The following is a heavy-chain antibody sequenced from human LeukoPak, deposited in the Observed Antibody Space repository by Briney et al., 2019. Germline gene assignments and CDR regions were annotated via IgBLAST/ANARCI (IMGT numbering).Heavy chain of an antibody. CDR3: ARERIDFWSGYRRNDAFDI. Sequence: GASVKVSCKASGYTFTSYGISWVRQAPGQGLEWMGWISAYNGNTNYAQKLQGRVTITTDTSTSTAYMELRSLRSDDTAVYYCARERIDFWSGYRRNDAFDIWGQGTMVTVSS. J-gene: IGHJ3*02. CDR1: GYTFTSYG. CDR2: ISAYNGNT. D-gene: IGHD3-3*01. V-gene: IGHV1-18*01.